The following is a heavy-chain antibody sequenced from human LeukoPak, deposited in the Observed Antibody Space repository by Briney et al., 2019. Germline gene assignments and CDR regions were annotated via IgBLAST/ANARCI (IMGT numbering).Heavy chain of an antibody. V-gene: IGHV4-39*01. Sequence: SETLSLTCTVSAGFISSSSYYWRWIRQPPGKGLQWIGSIYYSGSTYYNPSLKSRVTISVDTSKNQFSLKQSPAAAADRGGYYCARRGRVAGIEHWGRGTRVTVSS. J-gene: IGHJ4*01. D-gene: IGHD6-19*01. CDR1: AGFISSSSYY. CDR3: ARRGRVAGIEH. CDR2: IYYSGST.